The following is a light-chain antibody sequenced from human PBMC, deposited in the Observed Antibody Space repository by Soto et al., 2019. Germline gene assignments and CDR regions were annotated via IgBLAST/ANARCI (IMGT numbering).Light chain of an antibody. CDR1: SSDVGGYNY. J-gene: IGLJ2*01. CDR3: SSYTSSSTLEV. Sequence: QSALTQPASVSGSPGQSITISCTGTSSDVGGYNYVSWYQQHPGKAPKLMIYDVSNRPSGVSNPFSGSKSGNTASLTISGLQAEDEADYYCSSYTSSSTLEVFGGGTQLTVL. V-gene: IGLV2-14*01. CDR2: DVS.